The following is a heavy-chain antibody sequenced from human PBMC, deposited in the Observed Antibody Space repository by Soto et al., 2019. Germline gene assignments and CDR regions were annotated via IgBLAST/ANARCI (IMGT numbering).Heavy chain of an antibody. CDR2: IYPGDHET. CDR1: GYPFSNFW. Sequence: GESLKLSCQCSGYPFSNFWIGWVRQLPGKGLEWMGIIYPGDHETRYSPSFHGKVTISADKSINTAYLQWNSLEASDTSFYFCARSPRSSPYFDYWGQGALVTVSS. V-gene: IGHV5-51*01. CDR3: ARSPRSSPYFDY. J-gene: IGHJ4*02. D-gene: IGHD6-13*01.